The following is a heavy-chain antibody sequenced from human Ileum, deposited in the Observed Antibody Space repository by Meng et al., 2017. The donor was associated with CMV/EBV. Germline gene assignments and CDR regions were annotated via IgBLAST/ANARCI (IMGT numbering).Heavy chain of an antibody. Sequence: GSLRLSCTVSGGSISSYFWTWIRQPPGKELEWLGYVYYDGGSTNYNPSLKSRVTISVDSPENQFSLKLTSVTAADTAVYYCARVPAELGSSSSSYYFDSWGQGTLVTVSS. V-gene: IGHV4-59*01. J-gene: IGHJ4*02. D-gene: IGHD6-13*01. CDR2: VYYDGGST. CDR3: ARVPAELGSSSSSYYFDS. CDR1: GGSISSYF.